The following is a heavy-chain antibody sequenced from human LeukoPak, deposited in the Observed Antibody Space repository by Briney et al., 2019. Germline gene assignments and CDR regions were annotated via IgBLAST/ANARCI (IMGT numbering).Heavy chain of an antibody. Sequence: GGSLRLSCAASGFSFSNAWMNWVRQAPGKGLEGVGRIKTKTDGGTTDYAAPVKGRFTISRDDSKNTLYLQMNSLRAEDTAVYYCARDQNEYSSGWYLGYWGQGTLVTVS. J-gene: IGHJ4*02. V-gene: IGHV3-15*07. D-gene: IGHD6-19*01. CDR1: GFSFSNAW. CDR3: ARDQNEYSSGWYLGY. CDR2: IKTKTDGGTT.